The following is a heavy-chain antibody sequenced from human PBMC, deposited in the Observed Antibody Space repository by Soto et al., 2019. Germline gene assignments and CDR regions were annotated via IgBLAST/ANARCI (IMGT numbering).Heavy chain of an antibody. Sequence: QVQLVESGGGVLQPGTSLRLACVASGFTLSNIGMQWVRQAPGKGLEWVAVISAGGNTKYYADSVKGRFTISRDNSKNTLFLQMNSLRTEDTAVYYCAKESGGERYAAYFDLWGQGTLVTVSA. D-gene: IGHD2-21*01. CDR2: ISAGGNTK. J-gene: IGHJ4*02. CDR1: GFTLSNIG. CDR3: AKESGGERYAAYFDL. V-gene: IGHV3-30*18.